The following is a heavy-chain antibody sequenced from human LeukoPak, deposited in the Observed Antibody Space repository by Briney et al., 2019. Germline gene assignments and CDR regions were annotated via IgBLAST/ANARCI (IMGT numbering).Heavy chain of an antibody. D-gene: IGHD3-22*01. V-gene: IGHV4-59*01. J-gene: IGHJ4*02. CDR1: GDSISSYY. Sequence: SETLSLTCTVSGDSISSYYWSWIRQPPGKGLEWIGYIYYSGSTNYNPSLKSRVTISVDTSKNQFSLKLSSVTAADTAVYYCAKRGYYDSSGYYDYWGQGTLVTVSS. CDR2: IYYSGST. CDR3: AKRGYYDSSGYYDY.